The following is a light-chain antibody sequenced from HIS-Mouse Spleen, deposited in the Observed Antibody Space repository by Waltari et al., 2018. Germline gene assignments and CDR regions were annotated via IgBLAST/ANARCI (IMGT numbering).Light chain of an antibody. J-gene: IGKJ1*01. CDR3: QQLNSYPWT. Sequence: DIQLTQSPSFLSASVGDRVTITCRASQGISSYLAWYQQKPGKAPKLLIYAASNLQRRVPSRFSGSGAGTEFTLTTSSLQPEDFATYYCQQLNSYPWTFGQGTKVEIK. V-gene: IGKV1-9*01. CDR1: QGISSY. CDR2: AAS.